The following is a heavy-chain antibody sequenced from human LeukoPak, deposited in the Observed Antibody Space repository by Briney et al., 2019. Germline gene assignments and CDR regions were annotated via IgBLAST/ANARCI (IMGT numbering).Heavy chain of an antibody. CDR3: ARPDYDSSGTDY. J-gene: IGHJ4*02. V-gene: IGHV3-21*01. D-gene: IGHD3-22*01. Sequence: PGGSLRLSCEASGFTFSRYSLTWVRQAPGKGLEWVSSISSSSSYIYYADSVKGRFTISRDNAKNSLYLQMNSLRAEDTALYYCARPDYDSSGTDYWGQGTLVTVSS. CDR1: GFTFSRYS. CDR2: ISSSSSYI.